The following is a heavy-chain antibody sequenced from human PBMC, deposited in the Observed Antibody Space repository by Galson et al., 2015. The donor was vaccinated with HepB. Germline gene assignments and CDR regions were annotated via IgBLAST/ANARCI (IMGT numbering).Heavy chain of an antibody. CDR1: GFTFDDYT. Sequence: SLRLSCAASGFTFDDYTMHWVRQAPGKGLEWVSLISWDGGSTYYADSVKGRFTISRDNSKNSLYLQMNSLRTEDTALYYCAKESYYYDSSGYNYYFDYWGQGTLVTVSS. CDR3: AKESYYYDSSGYNYYFDY. J-gene: IGHJ4*02. CDR2: ISWDGGST. V-gene: IGHV3-43*01. D-gene: IGHD3-22*01.